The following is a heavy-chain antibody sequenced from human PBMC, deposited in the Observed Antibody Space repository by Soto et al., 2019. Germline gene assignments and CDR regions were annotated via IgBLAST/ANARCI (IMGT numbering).Heavy chain of an antibody. CDR3: AKLQEFYGYNSDTIYS. D-gene: IGHD3-16*01. CDR1: GFTLSNSA. J-gene: IGHJ4*02. Sequence: PGGPLRLSCAASGFTLSNSAMSWVRQVPGKGLEWAAGISSGGGHTNYADSVKGRFTISRDNFKDTLYLQMNSLRAEDTALYYRAKLQEFYGYNSDTIYSRGQRDLVTVS. CDR2: ISSGGGHT. V-gene: IGHV3-23*01.